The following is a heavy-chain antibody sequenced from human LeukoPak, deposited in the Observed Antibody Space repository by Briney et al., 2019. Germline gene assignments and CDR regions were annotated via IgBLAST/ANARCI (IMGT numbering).Heavy chain of an antibody. CDR1: GGSISSGGHS. V-gene: IGHV4-30-2*01. CDR3: AREAPPLRYFDWLLSGEDAFDI. CDR2: IYHSGSGST. J-gene: IGHJ3*02. Sequence: SETLSLTCTVSGGSISSGGHSWSWIRQPPGKGLEWIGYIYHSGSGSTYYNPSLKSRVTISVDTSKNQFSLKLSSVTAADTAVYYCAREAPPLRYFDWLLSGEDAFDIWGQGTMVTVSS. D-gene: IGHD3-9*01.